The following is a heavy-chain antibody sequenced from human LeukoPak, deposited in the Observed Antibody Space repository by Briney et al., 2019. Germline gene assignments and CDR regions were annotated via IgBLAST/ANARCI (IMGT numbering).Heavy chain of an antibody. CDR3: AHTGDYYDSSGSQGYFDY. D-gene: IGHD3-22*01. CDR2: IYWNDDK. J-gene: IGHJ4*02. Sequence: SGPTLVKPTQTLTLTCTFSGFSLSTSGVGVGWIRQPPGKALEWLALIYWNDDKRYSPSLKSRLTITKDTSKNQVVLTMTNMDPVDTATYYCAHTGDYYDSSGSQGYFDYWGQGTLVTVSS. V-gene: IGHV2-5*01. CDR1: GFSLSTSGVG.